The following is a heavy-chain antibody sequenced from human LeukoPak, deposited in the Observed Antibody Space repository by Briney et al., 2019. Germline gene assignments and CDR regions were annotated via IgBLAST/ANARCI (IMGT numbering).Heavy chain of an antibody. D-gene: IGHD3/OR15-3a*01. CDR1: GFTFSGSA. CDR2: IRSKANSYAT. V-gene: IGHV3-73*01. J-gene: IGHJ4*02. Sequence: GGSLRLSCAASGFTFSGSAMHWVRQASGKRLEWVGRIRSKANSYATAYAASVKGRFTISRDDSKNTAYLQMNSLKTEDTAVYYCTRAPSLFDGPPDYWGQGTLVTVSS. CDR3: TRAPSLFDGPPDY.